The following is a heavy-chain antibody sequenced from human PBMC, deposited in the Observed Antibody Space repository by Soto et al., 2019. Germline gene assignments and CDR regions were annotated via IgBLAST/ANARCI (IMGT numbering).Heavy chain of an antibody. Sequence: GVSLRRSWEVPGCSFGSYAFHWVRQAPGKGLEWLSVISYHGREIYYADSVKDRFTISRDNFKKTGYLQMNSLRSADPAMSSSASDLMEATGSFVDWWRQGTLVTVSS. CDR1: GCSFGSYA. J-gene: IGHJ4*01. CDR2: ISYHGREI. V-gene: IGHV3-30-3*01. D-gene: IGHD1-1*01. CDR3: ASDLMEATGSFVDW.